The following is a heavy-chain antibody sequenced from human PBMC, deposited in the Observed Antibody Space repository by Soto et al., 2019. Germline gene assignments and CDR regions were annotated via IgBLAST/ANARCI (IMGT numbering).Heavy chain of an antibody. V-gene: IGHV3-30*18. J-gene: IGHJ4*02. CDR2: VSYDGSDK. Sequence: QVQLVESGGGVVQPGRSLRLSCAASGFTFSNYGMHWVRQAPGKGLEWVAAVSYDGSDKNYVDSVKGRFTISRDNSKNTLYLQMNSLRAEDTAVYYCANRYGTRFDNWGQGTLVTVSS. D-gene: IGHD3-10*01. CDR3: ANRYGTRFDN. CDR1: GFTFSNYG.